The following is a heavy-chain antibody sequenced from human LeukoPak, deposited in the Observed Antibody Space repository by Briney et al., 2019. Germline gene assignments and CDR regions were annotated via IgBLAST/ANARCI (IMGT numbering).Heavy chain of an antibody. CDR3: ARSTCSSTSCYTNGYYYYYMDV. J-gene: IGHJ6*03. CDR2: IIPIFGTA. V-gene: IGHV1-69*05. D-gene: IGHD2-2*02. Sequence: SVKVSCKASGGTFSSYAISWVRQAPGQGLEWMGGIIPIFGTANYAQKFQGRVTITTDESTSTAYMELSSLRSEDTAVYYCARSTCSSTSCYTNGYYYYYMDVWGKGTTVTVSS. CDR1: GGTFSSYA.